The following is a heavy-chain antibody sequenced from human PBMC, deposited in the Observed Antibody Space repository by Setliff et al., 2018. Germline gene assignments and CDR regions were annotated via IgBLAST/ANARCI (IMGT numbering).Heavy chain of an antibody. CDR1: GGSISSYY. CDR3: ARHVGSRSRGYNYYYYYMDV. D-gene: IGHD3-10*01. Sequence: SETLSLTCTVSGGSISSYYWSWIRQPPGSRLEWIGYIYTTGSTSYNPSLKSRVTMSVDTSKNQFSLKLTSVTAADTAVYYCARHVGSRSRGYNYYYYYMDVWGKGTTVTVSS. CDR2: IYTTGST. V-gene: IGHV4-4*08. J-gene: IGHJ6*03.